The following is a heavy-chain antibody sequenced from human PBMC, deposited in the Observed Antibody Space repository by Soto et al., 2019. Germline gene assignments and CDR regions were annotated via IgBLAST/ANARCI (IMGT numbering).Heavy chain of an antibody. V-gene: IGHV4-34*01. J-gene: IGHJ6*02. D-gene: IGHD6-13*01. CDR3: VRGGLYSSMFRPAPWRRRYYYYGMDV. CDR1: GGSFSGYY. Sequence: PSETLSLTCAVYGGSFSGYYWSWIRQPPGKGLEWIGEINHSGSTNYNPSLKSRVTISVDTSKNQFSLKLSSVTAAGTAVYYCVRGGLYSSMFRPAPWRRRYYYYGMDVWGQGTTVTVSS. CDR2: INHSGST.